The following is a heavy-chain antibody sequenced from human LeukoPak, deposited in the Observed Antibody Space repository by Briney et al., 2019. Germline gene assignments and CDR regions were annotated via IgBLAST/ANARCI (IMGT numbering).Heavy chain of an antibody. CDR2: LYTSGST. CDR3: ASDYFDRTGYYGFIY. CDR1: GGSINIYY. J-gene: IGHJ4*02. V-gene: IGHV4-4*07. D-gene: IGHD3-22*01. Sequence: SETLSLTCTVSGGSINIYYWSWIRQPAGKGLEWIGRLYTSGSTNYNPSLKSRVSMSVDTSKKQFSLRLSSVTAADTAIYYCASDYFDRTGYYGFIYWGQGSLVTISS.